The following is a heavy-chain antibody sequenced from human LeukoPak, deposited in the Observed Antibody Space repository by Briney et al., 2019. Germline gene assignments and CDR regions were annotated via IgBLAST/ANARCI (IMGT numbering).Heavy chain of an antibody. D-gene: IGHD5-12*01. Sequence: GGSLRLSCAASGFTASSNYMSWVRQAPGKGLEWVSVIYSGGSTYYADSVKGRFTISRDNSKNTLYLQMNSLRAEDTAVYYCARDGREGGGYDSDFDYWGQGTLVTVSS. CDR2: IYSGGST. V-gene: IGHV3-53*01. CDR1: GFTASSNY. J-gene: IGHJ4*02. CDR3: ARDGREGGGYDSDFDY.